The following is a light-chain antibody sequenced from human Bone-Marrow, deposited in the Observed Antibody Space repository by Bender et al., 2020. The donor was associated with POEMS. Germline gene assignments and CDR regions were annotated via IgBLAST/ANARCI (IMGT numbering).Light chain of an antibody. Sequence: SYELTQPPSVSVSPGQTASITCSGDKLEDKYASWYQQKPGQSPVLVIYQDTKRPSGVPDRFSGSKSGTSASLAISGLQSEDEADYYCASWDDSLNGPVFGGGTKLTVL. CDR3: ASWDDSLNGPV. V-gene: IGLV3-1*01. CDR1: KLEDKY. J-gene: IGLJ2*01. CDR2: QDT.